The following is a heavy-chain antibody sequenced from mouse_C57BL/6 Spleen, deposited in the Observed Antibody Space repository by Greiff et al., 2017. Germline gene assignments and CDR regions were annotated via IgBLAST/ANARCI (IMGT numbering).Heavy chain of an antibody. J-gene: IGHJ3*01. CDR1: GYTFTDSY. V-gene: IGHV1-77*01. CDR2: IGPGRGST. Sequence: VQLQQSGAELVKPGASVKISCKASGYTFTDSYINWVKQRPGPGLAWIGKIGPGRGSTDYKEKFKGKATLTADKSSSTADMQLSSLTSEYSAVYFCARDDYYVGDYWGQGTLVTVSA. CDR3: ARDDYYVGDY. D-gene: IGHD1-1*01.